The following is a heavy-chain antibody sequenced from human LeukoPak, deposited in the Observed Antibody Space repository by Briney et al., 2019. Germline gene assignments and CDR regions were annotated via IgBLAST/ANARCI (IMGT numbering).Heavy chain of an antibody. D-gene: IGHD3-10*01. CDR1: GGSISSDY. Sequence: SETLSLTCTVSGGSISSDYWSWIRQPPGKGLELIGYFSYSGSTDYSPSLKSRVTISVDTSKSQFSLKLSSVTAADTAVYYCARRGLDNYFDYWGQGTLVTVSS. CDR3: ARRGLDNYFDY. V-gene: IGHV4-59*08. J-gene: IGHJ4*02. CDR2: FSYSGST.